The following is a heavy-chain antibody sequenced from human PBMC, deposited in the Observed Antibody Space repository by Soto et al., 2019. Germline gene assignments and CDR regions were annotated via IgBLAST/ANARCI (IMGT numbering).Heavy chain of an antibody. Sequence: EVQLGESGGGLVQPGGSLRLSCAASGFTFSSYSMNWVRQAPGKGLEWVSYISSSSSTIYYADSVKGRFTISRDNAKNSMYLQMNSLRDEDTAVYYCARGNMAVAGTLDYGGQGTLVTVSS. J-gene: IGHJ4*02. CDR3: ARGNMAVAGTLDY. CDR1: GFTFSSYS. D-gene: IGHD6-19*01. CDR2: ISSSSSTI. V-gene: IGHV3-48*02.